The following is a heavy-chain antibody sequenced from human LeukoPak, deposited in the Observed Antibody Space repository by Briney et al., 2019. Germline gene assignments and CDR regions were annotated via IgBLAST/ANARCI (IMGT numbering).Heavy chain of an antibody. CDR1: SGSISSTNYC. V-gene: IGHV4-39*07. J-gene: IGHJ4*02. CDR2: IYYTGST. D-gene: IGHD5-24*01. CDR3: ASKRWSYFDY. Sequence: SETLSLTCTVSSGSISSTNYCWGWIRQPPGKGLDWIGTIYYTGSTYYNPSLKSRVTISIDTSKNQFSLNLSSVTAADTAVYYCASKRWSYFDYWGQGTLVTVSS.